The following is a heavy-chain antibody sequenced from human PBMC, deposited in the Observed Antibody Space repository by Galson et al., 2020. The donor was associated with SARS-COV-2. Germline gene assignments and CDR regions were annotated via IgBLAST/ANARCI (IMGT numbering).Heavy chain of an antibody. CDR1: GGDFYISRNY. Sequence: ASETLSPTCSVPGGDFYISRNYCAWIRQAPGKGLEWIASVYYTGNTYFNPSLKRRATISADRARNQFSLQLSSVTAADTAVYYCARDLMRWRGARSYYVGMGVGGPGTMVTVSS. V-gene: IGHV4-39*07. CDR3: ARDLMRWRGARSYYVGMGV. CDR2: VYYTGNT. J-gene: IGHJ6*02. D-gene: IGHD3-10*01.